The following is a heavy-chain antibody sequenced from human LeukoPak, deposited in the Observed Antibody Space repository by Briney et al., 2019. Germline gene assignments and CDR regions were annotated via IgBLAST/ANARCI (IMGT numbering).Heavy chain of an antibody. D-gene: IGHD3-9*01. J-gene: IGHJ3*02. CDR3: ARGLTLTGYSYDAFDI. Sequence: GGSLRLSCAASGFTFSSYEMNWVRQAPGKGLEWVSYISSSGSTIYYADSVKGRFTISRDNAKNSLYLQMNSLRAEDTAVYYCARGLTLTGYSYDAFDIWGQGTMVTVSS. CDR1: GFTFSSYE. CDR2: ISSSGSTI. V-gene: IGHV3-48*03.